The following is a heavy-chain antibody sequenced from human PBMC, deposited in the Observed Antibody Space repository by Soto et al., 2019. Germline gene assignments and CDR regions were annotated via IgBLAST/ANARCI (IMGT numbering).Heavy chain of an antibody. Sequence: QLLESGPGLVKPSETLSLTCTVSGGSISSSSYYWGWNRQPPGKGLEWIGSIYYSGSTYYNPSLKSRVTISVDTSKNQFSLKLSSVTAADTAVYYCARHDYDYVWGSSDYWGQGTLVTVSS. CDR1: GGSISSSSYY. V-gene: IGHV4-39*01. J-gene: IGHJ4*02. CDR2: IYYSGST. D-gene: IGHD3-16*01. CDR3: ARHDYDYVWGSSDY.